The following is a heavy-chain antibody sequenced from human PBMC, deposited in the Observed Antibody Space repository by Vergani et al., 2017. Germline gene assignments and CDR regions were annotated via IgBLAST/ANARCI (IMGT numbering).Heavy chain of an antibody. V-gene: IGHV4-34*01. CDR1: GGSFSGYY. D-gene: IGHD2-2*01. CDR3: ARCAVPAGHNYYDMDV. J-gene: IGHJ6*03. CDR2: INHSGST. Sequence: QVQLQQWGAGLLKPSETLSLICAVYGGSFSGYYWSWIRQPPGKGLEWIGEINHSGSTNYNPSLKRRVTISVDTSKNQFSLKLSSVTAADTAVYYCARCAVPAGHNYYDMDVWGKGTTVTVSS.